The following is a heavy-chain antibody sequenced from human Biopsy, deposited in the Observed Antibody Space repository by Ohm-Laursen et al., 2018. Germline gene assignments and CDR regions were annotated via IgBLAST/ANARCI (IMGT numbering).Heavy chain of an antibody. D-gene: IGHD5-24*01. Sequence: SLRLSCAASGFTFSTYSMDWVRQAPGKGLEWVSSISGTSTYIYYADSVKGRFTISRDNAKNSVFLQMNSLRAEDTAVYYCARGPSGVATIGRGQGTLVTVSS. J-gene: IGHJ4*02. V-gene: IGHV3-21*01. CDR1: GFTFSTYS. CDR3: ARGPSGVATIG. CDR2: ISGTSTYI.